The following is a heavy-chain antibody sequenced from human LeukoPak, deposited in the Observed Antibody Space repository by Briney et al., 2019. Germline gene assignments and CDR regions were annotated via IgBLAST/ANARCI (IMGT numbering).Heavy chain of an antibody. D-gene: IGHD2-8*02. Sequence: GGSLRLSCAASELTCSAFWMTWVGRPQGKGLEWVANINKDGTEKEYVDSVKGRFSIFRDNAKNSVFLQMNSLRAEDTAVYYCAIFAGAVPGNLLLWGKGTTVIVSA. V-gene: IGHV3-7*01. CDR3: AIFAGAVPGNLLL. CDR1: ELTCSAFW. J-gene: IGHJ6*04. CDR2: INKDGTEK.